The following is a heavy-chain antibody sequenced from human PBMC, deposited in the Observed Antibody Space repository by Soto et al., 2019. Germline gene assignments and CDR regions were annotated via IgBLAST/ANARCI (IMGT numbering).Heavy chain of an antibody. Sequence: EVHLVESGGGLVQPGGSLRLSCAASGFTVSSNYMSWVRQAPGKGLEWVSVFYSGGSTYYADSVKGGFTISRHSSKNTLYLQMNTLRAEDTAVYYCARSKDGYNYPLFDYWGQGTLVTVSS. D-gene: IGHD5-12*01. J-gene: IGHJ4*02. CDR1: GFTVSSNY. CDR3: ARSKDGYNYPLFDY. CDR2: FYSGGST. V-gene: IGHV3-53*04.